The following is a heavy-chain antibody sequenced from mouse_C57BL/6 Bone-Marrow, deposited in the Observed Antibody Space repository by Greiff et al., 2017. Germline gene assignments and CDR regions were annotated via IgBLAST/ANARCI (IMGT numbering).Heavy chain of an antibody. J-gene: IGHJ2*01. Sequence: DVMLVESGGGLVKPGGSLKLSCAASGFTFSSYAMSWVRQTPEKRLEWVATISDGGSYTYYPDNVKGRFTISRDNAKNNLYLQMSHLKSEDTAMYYCARDMVKGGNYFDYWGQGTTLTVSS. CDR1: GFTFSSYA. CDR2: ISDGGSYT. V-gene: IGHV5-4*01. D-gene: IGHD2-2*01. CDR3: ARDMVKGGNYFDY.